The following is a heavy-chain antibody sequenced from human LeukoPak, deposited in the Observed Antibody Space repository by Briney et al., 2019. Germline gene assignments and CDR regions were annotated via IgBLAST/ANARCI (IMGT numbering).Heavy chain of an antibody. CDR1: GGSISSSSYY. CDR3: ARLAVTTTANVIDY. D-gene: IGHD4-17*01. J-gene: IGHJ4*02. CDR2: IYYSGST. Sequence: PSETLSLTCTVSGGSISSSSYYWGWIRQPPGKGLEWIGSIYYSGSTYYNPSLKSRVTISVDTSKNQFSLKLSSLTAADTAVYYCARLAVTTTANVIDYWGQGTLVTVSS. V-gene: IGHV4-39*01.